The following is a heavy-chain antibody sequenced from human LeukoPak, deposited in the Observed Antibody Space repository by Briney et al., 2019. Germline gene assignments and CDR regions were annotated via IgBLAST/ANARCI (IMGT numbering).Heavy chain of an antibody. V-gene: IGHV4-4*07. J-gene: IGHJ6*03. D-gene: IGHD3-10*01. Sequence: SETLSVTPTVPGGSICGYSWSWIPQPAGKGLEWIGRIYTSGSTNNNPSLKSRVTMSVDTSKNQFYLKLSSVTAADTAVYYCARVAMKTLTGRFYYYYYMDVWGKGTTVTVSS. CDR1: GGSICGYS. CDR2: IYTSGST. CDR3: ARVAMKTLTGRFYYYYYMDV.